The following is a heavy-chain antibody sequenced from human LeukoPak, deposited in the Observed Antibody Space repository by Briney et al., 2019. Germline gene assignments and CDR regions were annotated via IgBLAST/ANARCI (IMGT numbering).Heavy chain of an antibody. V-gene: IGHV4-34*01. Sequence: PAETLSLTCAVYGGSFSGYYWSWIRQPPGKGLEWIGEINHSGSTNHNPSLKSRVTISVDTSKNQFSLKLSSVTAADTAVYYCASSTMVRGVFDRHGWFDPWGQGTLVTVSS. CDR2: INHSGST. CDR3: ASSTMVRGVFDRHGWFDP. J-gene: IGHJ5*02. CDR1: GGSFSGYY. D-gene: IGHD3-10*01.